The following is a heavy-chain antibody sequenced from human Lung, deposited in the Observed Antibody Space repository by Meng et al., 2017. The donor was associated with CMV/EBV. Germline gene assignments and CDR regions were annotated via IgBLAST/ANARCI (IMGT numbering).Heavy chain of an antibody. V-gene: IGHV3-33*06. CDR3: EKDGGIVVVPAAIRAYGMDV. CDR1: GFTFSSYG. CDR2: IWYDGSNK. D-gene: IGHD2-2*02. Sequence: SLKISXAASGFTFSSYGMHWVRQAPGKGLEWVAVIWYDGSNKYYADSVKGRFTISRDNSKNTLYLQMNSLRAEDTAVYYCEKDGGIVVVPAAIRAYGMDVWGQGTTVTVSS. J-gene: IGHJ6*02.